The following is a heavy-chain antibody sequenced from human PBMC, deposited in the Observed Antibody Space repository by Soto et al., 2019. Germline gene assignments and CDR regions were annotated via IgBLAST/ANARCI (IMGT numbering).Heavy chain of an antibody. Sequence: GGSRELGCAASGVTVYGCVMSWVREAPGKGLEWLSLISGSGRYTDYADSVKGRFTISRDNSKNTLYLQMNSLRVEDTAVYYCAKDPPSERMQPDYGMDVWGQGTTVTVSS. CDR1: GVTVYGCV. CDR2: ISGSGRYT. V-gene: IGHV3-23*01. D-gene: IGHD6-13*01. CDR3: AKDPPSERMQPDYGMDV. J-gene: IGHJ6*02.